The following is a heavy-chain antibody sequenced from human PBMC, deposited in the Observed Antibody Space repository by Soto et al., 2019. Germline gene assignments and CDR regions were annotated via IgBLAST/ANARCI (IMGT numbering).Heavy chain of an antibody. CDR3: ARIGYSSSSWDY. CDR2: IKQDGSEK. CDR1: GFTFSNYW. D-gene: IGHD6-6*01. V-gene: IGHV3-7*01. Sequence: EVQLVESGGGLVQPGGSLRLSCAASGFTFSNYWMSWVRQAPGKGLAWVANIKQDGSEKHYVDSVKGRLTISRDNTKNSVYLQMGSLRAEDTAVYYCARIGYSSSSWDYWGQGTLVTVSS. J-gene: IGHJ4*02.